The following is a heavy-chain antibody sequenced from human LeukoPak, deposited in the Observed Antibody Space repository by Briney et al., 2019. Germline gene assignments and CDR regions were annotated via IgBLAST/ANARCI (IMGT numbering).Heavy chain of an antibody. CDR2: ISSSSSYI. V-gene: IGHV3-21*01. D-gene: IGHD4-11*01. CDR3: ARKKGVVPTTVTTTYLLFDY. Sequence: GGSLRLSCAASGFTFSSYSMNWVRQAPGKGLEWVSSISSSSSYIYYADSVKGRFTISRDNAKNSLYLQMNSLRAEDTAVYYCARKKGVVPTTVTTTYLLFDYWGQGTLVTVSS. J-gene: IGHJ4*02. CDR1: GFTFSSYS.